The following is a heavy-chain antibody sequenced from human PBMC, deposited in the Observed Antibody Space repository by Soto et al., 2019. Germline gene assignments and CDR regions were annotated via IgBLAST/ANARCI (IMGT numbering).Heavy chain of an antibody. Sequence: PGGPLRPSCTAPEFTFSDYYLTWFRQSPGKGLEWFASISRSTRNLYYADSLKGRFTIYRDNPKNSLYLQMTGLRAEDRAVYYCTRGGYNYGYGYDFDSWGQGTMVTVSS. J-gene: IGHJ4*02. V-gene: IGHV3-21*01. CDR3: TRGGYNYGYGYDFDS. D-gene: IGHD5-18*01. CDR1: EFTFSDYY. CDR2: ISRSTRNL.